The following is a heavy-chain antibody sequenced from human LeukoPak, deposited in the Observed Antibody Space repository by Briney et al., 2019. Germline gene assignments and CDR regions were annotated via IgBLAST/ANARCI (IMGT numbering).Heavy chain of an antibody. CDR2: IRYDGSNK. Sequence: EAGGSLRLSCAASGFTFSSYGMHWVRQAPGKGLEWVAFIRYDGSNKYYADSVKGRFTISRDNSKNTLYLQMNSLRAEDTAVYYCARSGLSRFDYWGQGTLVTVSS. J-gene: IGHJ4*02. D-gene: IGHD4/OR15-4a*01. V-gene: IGHV3-30*02. CDR1: GFTFSSYG. CDR3: ARSGLSRFDY.